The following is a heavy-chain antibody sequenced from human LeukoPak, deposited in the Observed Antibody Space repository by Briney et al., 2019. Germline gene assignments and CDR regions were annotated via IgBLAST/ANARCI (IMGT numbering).Heavy chain of an antibody. Sequence: PSETLSLTCTVSGGSISSYYWSWIRQPPGKGLEWIGRIYTSGSTNYNPSLKSRVTMSVDTSKNQFSLKLSSVTAADTAVYYCARDPITIFGVATIDYWGQGTLVTVSS. J-gene: IGHJ4*02. CDR2: IYTSGST. D-gene: IGHD3-3*01. CDR3: ARDPITIFGVATIDY. CDR1: GGSISSYY. V-gene: IGHV4-4*07.